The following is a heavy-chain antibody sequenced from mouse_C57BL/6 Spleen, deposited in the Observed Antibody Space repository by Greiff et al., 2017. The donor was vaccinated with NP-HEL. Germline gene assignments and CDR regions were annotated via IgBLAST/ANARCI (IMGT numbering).Heavy chain of an antibody. D-gene: IGHD2-4*01. V-gene: IGHV5-4*01. J-gene: IGHJ3*01. CDR1: GFPFSSYA. CDR3: ARERDDYGEGLAY. Sequence: VKLVESGGGLVKPGGSLKLSCAASGFPFSSYAMSWVRQTPEKRLEWVATISDGGSYTYYPDNVKGRFTISRDHAKNNLYLQMSHLKSEDTAMYYCARERDDYGEGLAYWGQGTLVTVSA. CDR2: ISDGGSYT.